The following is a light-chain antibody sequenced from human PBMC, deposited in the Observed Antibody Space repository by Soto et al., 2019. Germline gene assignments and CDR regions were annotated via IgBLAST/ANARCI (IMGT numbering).Light chain of an antibody. Sequence: EIVLTQSPGTLSLSPGETATLSCRASQSIASSYLAWYQQKPGQPPRLLLYRTFNRATGIPDRFSGSGSGTDFTLTIIRLEPEDFAVYFCQQCSRPPLTFGGGTKVEI. J-gene: IGKJ4*01. V-gene: IGKV3-20*01. CDR2: RTF. CDR1: QSIASSY. CDR3: QQCSRPPLT.